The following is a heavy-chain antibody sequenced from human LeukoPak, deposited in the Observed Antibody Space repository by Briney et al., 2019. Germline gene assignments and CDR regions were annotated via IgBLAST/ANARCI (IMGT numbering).Heavy chain of an antibody. CDR2: IYYGGST. Sequence: SETLSLTCSVSGDSINSNYWSWMRQPPGKGLEWIGYIYYGGSTNYNPSLKSRVSMSVDTSKNQFSLNLCSVTAADTAVYHCARLLAGCPGGRCRAHFDYWGQGTLVTVSS. V-gene: IGHV4-59*01. CDR3: ARLLAGCPGGRCRAHFDY. CDR1: GDSINSNY. D-gene: IGHD2-15*01. J-gene: IGHJ4*02.